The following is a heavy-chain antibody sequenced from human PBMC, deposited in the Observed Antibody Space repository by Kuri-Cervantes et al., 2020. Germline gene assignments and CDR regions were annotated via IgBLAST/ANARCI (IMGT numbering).Heavy chain of an antibody. J-gene: IGHJ3*02. D-gene: IGHD3-22*01. CDR3: AKDMFYYDTGGAFDI. Sequence: GGSLRLSCAASGFTFSSYAMSWVRQAPGKGLEWVSAISGSGGSTYYADSVKGRFTISRDNSKNTLYLQMSSLRADDTAVYYCAKDMFYYDTGGAFDIWGQGTLVTVSS. CDR2: ISGSGGST. V-gene: IGHV3-23*01. CDR1: GFTFSSYA.